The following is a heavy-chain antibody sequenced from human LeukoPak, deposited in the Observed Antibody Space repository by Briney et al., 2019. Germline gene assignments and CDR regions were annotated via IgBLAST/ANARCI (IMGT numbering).Heavy chain of an antibody. D-gene: IGHD5-18*01. CDR1: GFTFDDYA. J-gene: IGHJ6*03. CDR3: AKDEVTATVLGYMDV. CDR2: ISWNSVSI. Sequence: TGGSLRLSCAASGFTFDDYAMHWVRQAPGKGLEWVSGISWNSVSIGYADSVKGRFTISRDNAKNSLYLQMNSLRAEDTALYYCAKDEVTATVLGYMDVWGKGTTVTVSS. V-gene: IGHV3-9*01.